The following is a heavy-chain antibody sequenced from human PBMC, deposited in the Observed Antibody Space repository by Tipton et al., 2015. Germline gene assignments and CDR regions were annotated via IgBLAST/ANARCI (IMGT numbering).Heavy chain of an antibody. V-gene: IGHV4-39*01. CDR2: IYYSGRT. Sequence: LRLSCTVSGGSISSSSYYWGWIRQPPGKGLEWIGSIYYSGRTYFNPSLKSRVTISVDTSKNQFSLKLSSVTAADTAVYYCARGRQLVRWGDEGDYFDYWGQGILVTVSS. CDR1: GGSISSSSYY. D-gene: IGHD1-1*01. CDR3: ARGRQLVRWGDEGDYFDY. J-gene: IGHJ4*02.